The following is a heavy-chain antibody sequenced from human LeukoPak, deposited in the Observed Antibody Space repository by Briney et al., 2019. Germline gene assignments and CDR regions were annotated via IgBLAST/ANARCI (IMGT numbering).Heavy chain of an antibody. D-gene: IGHD1-1*01. Sequence: GGSLRLSCAASGFTFSSYAMSWVRQAPGKGLEWVSAISGSGGSTYCADSVKGRFTISRDNSKNTLYLQMNSLRAEATAVYYCAKDLFDWNDFSSSDPWGQGTLVTVSS. CDR2: ISGSGGST. CDR3: AKDLFDWNDFSSSDP. V-gene: IGHV3-23*01. J-gene: IGHJ5*02. CDR1: GFTFSSYA.